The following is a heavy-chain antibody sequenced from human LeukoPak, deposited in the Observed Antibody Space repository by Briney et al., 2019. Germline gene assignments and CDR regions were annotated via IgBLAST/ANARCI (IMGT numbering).Heavy chain of an antibody. J-gene: IGHJ4*02. CDR3: ARQRLRGISYFGF. D-gene: IGHD3-10*01. Sequence: GESLRISCKGSGYSFTSFWIGWVRQMPGKGLEWMGIIYPGDSDTRYSPSFQGQVTISADKSINTAYLQWSSPKASDTAMYYCARQRLRGISYFGFWGQGTLVTVSS. V-gene: IGHV5-51*01. CDR1: GYSFTSFW. CDR2: IYPGDSDT.